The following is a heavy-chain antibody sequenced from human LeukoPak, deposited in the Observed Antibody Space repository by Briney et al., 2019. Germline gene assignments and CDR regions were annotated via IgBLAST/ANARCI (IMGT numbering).Heavy chain of an antibody. D-gene: IGHD3-22*01. CDR1: GYSFTSYW. Sequence: GESLKISCKGSGYSFTSYWIGWVRQMPGKGLEWMGIIYPGDSDTRYSPSFQGQVTISADKSISTAYLQWSSLKASDTAMYYCARVVDDSSGPGAFDIWGQGTMVTVSS. CDR3: ARVVDDSSGPGAFDI. CDR2: IYPGDSDT. J-gene: IGHJ3*02. V-gene: IGHV5-51*01.